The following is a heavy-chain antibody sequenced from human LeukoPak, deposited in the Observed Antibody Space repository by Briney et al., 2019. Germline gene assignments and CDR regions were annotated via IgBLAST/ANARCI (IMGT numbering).Heavy chain of an antibody. V-gene: IGHV3-21*04. CDR3: AKDWEGNDYDSSGYYGY. J-gene: IGHJ4*02. CDR2: ISSSSSYI. Sequence: GGSLRLSCAASGFTFSSYSMNWVRQAPGKGLEWVSSISSSSSYIYYADSVKGRFTISRDNAKNSLYLQMNSLRAEDTAVYYCAKDWEGNDYDSSGYYGYWGQGTLVTVSS. D-gene: IGHD3-22*01. CDR1: GFTFSSYS.